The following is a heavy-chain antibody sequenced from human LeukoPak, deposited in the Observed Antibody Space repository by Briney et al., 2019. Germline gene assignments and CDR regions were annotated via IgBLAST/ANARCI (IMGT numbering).Heavy chain of an antibody. CDR3: ARDPHDCSGGSCYSMLNWFDP. Sequence: PGRSLRLSCAASGFTFSSYAMHWVRQAPGKGLEWVAVISYDGSNKYYADSVKGRFTISRDNSKNTLYLQMNSLRAEDTAVYYCARDPHDCSGGSCYSMLNWFDPWGQGTLVTVSS. J-gene: IGHJ5*02. D-gene: IGHD2-15*01. V-gene: IGHV3-30-3*01. CDR1: GFTFSSYA. CDR2: ISYDGSNK.